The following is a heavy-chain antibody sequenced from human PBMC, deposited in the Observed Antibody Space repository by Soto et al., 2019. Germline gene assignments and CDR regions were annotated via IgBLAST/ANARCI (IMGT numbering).Heavy chain of an antibody. Sequence: SVKVSCKASGGTFGSYAISWVRQAPGQGLEWMGGIIPIFGTANYAQKFQGRVTITADESTSTAYMELSSLRSEDTAVYYCARDITGTTSFDYWGQGTLVTVSS. CDR2: IIPIFGTA. V-gene: IGHV1-69*13. D-gene: IGHD1-7*01. CDR1: GGTFGSYA. J-gene: IGHJ4*02. CDR3: ARDITGTTSFDY.